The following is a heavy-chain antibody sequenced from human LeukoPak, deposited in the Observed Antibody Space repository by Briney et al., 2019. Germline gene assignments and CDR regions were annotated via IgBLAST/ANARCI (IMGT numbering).Heavy chain of an antibody. D-gene: IGHD2-8*01. CDR3: ATEVVLMVYANFDY. CDR2: ISGSGGST. Sequence: GGSLRLSCAASGFTFSSYAMSWVRQAPGKGLEWVSAISGSGGSTYYADSVKGRFTISRDNSENTLYLQMNSLRAEDTAVYYCATEVVLMVYANFDYWGQGTLVTVSS. J-gene: IGHJ4*02. V-gene: IGHV3-23*01. CDR1: GFTFSSYA.